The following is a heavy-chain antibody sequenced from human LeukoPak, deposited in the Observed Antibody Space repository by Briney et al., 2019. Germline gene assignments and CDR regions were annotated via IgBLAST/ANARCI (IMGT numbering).Heavy chain of an antibody. Sequence: GGSLRLSCAASGFTFSDYYMSWIRQAPGKGLEWVALIQSDGGGVFYSDSVKGRFTVSRDSSQNTVYLQMNSLRIEDTAVYFCSRDNNWAFDYWGQGTLVTVSS. CDR3: SRDNNWAFDY. CDR2: IQSDGGGV. J-gene: IGHJ4*02. V-gene: IGHV3-30*02. D-gene: IGHD1-1*01. CDR1: GFTFSDYY.